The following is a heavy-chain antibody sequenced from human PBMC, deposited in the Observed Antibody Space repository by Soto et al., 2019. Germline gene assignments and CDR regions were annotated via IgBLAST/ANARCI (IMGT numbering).Heavy chain of an antibody. CDR3: ARHQSHSSSYVDP. Sequence: QLQLQESGPGLVKPSETLSLTCTVSGGSISSSSYYWGWIRQPPGKGLEWIGSIYYSGSTYYNPSLQSRVTISVDTSKNPFSLKLSSVTAADTAVYYCARHQSHSSSYVDPWGQGTLVTVSS. J-gene: IGHJ5*02. D-gene: IGHD6-13*01. CDR1: GGSISSSSYY. CDR2: IYYSGST. V-gene: IGHV4-39*01.